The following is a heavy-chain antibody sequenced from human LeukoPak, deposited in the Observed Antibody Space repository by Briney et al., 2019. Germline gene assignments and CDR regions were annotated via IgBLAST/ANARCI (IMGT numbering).Heavy chain of an antibody. CDR2: IYYSGST. Sequence: SETLSLTCTVSGGSISSCYWSWIRQPPGKGLEWIGYIYYSGSTNYNPSLKSRVAISVDTSKNQFSLKLSSVTAADTAVYYCARGGTNITMVRGVIAFWRPFDYWGQGTLVTVSS. V-gene: IGHV4-59*01. J-gene: IGHJ4*02. CDR3: ARGGTNITMVRGVIAFWRPFDY. CDR1: GGSISSCY. D-gene: IGHD3-10*01.